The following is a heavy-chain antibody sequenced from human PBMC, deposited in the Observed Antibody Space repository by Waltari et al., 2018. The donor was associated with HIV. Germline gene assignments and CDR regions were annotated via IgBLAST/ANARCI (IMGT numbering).Heavy chain of an antibody. CDR1: GYTFTSYY. CDR2: INPSGGST. J-gene: IGHJ4*02. CDR3: ARVGDYVWGSYRSFDY. Sequence: QVQLVQSGAEVKKPGASVKVSCKASGYTFTSYYMHWVRQAPGQGLEWMGIINPSGGSTSYAQKFQGRVTMTRDTSTSTVYMELSSLRSEDTAVYYCARVGDYVWGSYRSFDYWGQGTLVTVSS. D-gene: IGHD3-16*02. V-gene: IGHV1-46*01.